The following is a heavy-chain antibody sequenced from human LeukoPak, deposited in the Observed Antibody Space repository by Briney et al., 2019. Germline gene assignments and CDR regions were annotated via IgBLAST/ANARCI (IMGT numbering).Heavy chain of an antibody. V-gene: IGHV3-9*01. CDR2: ISWNSGSI. CDR1: GFTFDDYA. CDR3: AKEWIAAAGLFDY. Sequence: GGSLRLSCAASGFTFDDYAMHWVRQAPGKGLEWVSGISWNSGSIGYADSVKGRFTISRDNAKNSLYLQMNSLRAEDTALYYYAKEWIAAAGLFDYWGQGTLVTVSS. J-gene: IGHJ4*02. D-gene: IGHD6-13*01.